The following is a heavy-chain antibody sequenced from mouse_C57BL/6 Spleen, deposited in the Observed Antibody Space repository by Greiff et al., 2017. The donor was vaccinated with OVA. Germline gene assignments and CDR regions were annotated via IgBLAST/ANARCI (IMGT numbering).Heavy chain of an antibody. V-gene: IGHV1-54*01. CDR1: GYAFTNYL. Sequence: VQLQQSGAELVRPGTSVKVSCKASGYAFTNYLIEWVKQRPGQGLEWIGVINPGSGGTNYNEKFKGKATLTADKSSSTAYMQLSSLTSEDSAVYFCARTRGGSSPYYFDYWGQGTTLTVSS. CDR2: INPGSGGT. J-gene: IGHJ2*01. CDR3: ARTRGGSSPYYFDY. D-gene: IGHD1-1*01.